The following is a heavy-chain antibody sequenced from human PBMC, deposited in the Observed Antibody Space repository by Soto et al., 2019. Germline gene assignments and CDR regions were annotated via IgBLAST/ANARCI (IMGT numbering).Heavy chain of an antibody. CDR2: INSSSSYI. Sequence: PWGTLRLSCTASGFTFSSYSINWVRQPQGPGLDWVSSINSSSSYIYYADSVKGRFTISRVNAKNSLYLQMNSSRAEDTAVYYCARDLYSNSGYAFDIWGQGTMVTVSS. CDR3: ARDLYSNSGYAFDI. D-gene: IGHD4-4*01. J-gene: IGHJ3*02. V-gene: IGHV3-21*01. CDR1: GFTFSSYS.